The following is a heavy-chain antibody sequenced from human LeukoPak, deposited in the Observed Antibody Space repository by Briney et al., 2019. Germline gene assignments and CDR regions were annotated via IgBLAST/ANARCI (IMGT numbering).Heavy chain of an antibody. CDR2: IYYSGST. V-gene: IGHV4-39*01. CDR3: ARHYGDYWYFDL. J-gene: IGHJ2*01. Sequence: PSETLSLTCTVSGGSVSSYSHYWAWIRQPPGKGLEWIGSIYYSGSTYYNPSLKSRVTISVDTSKNQFSLKPTSVTAADTAVYYCARHYGDYWYFDLWGRGTLVTVSS. D-gene: IGHD4-17*01. CDR1: GGSVSSYSHY.